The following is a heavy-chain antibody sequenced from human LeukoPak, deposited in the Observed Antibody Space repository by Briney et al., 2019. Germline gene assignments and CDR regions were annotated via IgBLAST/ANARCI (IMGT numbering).Heavy chain of an antibody. J-gene: IGHJ4*02. V-gene: IGHV3-30*18. Sequence: QPGGSLRLSCAASGFTFSSYGMHWVRQAPGKGLEWVAVISYDGSNKYYADSVKGRFTISRDNSKNTLYLQMNSLRAEDTAVYYCAKDTQDYGYHPGADYWGQGTLVTVSS. CDR1: GFTFSSYG. D-gene: IGHD4/OR15-4a*01. CDR3: AKDTQDYGYHPGADY. CDR2: ISYDGSNK.